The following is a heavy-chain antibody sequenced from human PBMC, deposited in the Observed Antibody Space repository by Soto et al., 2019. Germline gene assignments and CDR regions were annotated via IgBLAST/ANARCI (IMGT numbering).Heavy chain of an antibody. Sequence: PGESLKISCKGSGYSFTSYWISWVRQMPGKGLEWMGRIDPSDSYTYYGPSFQGHVTISADKSISTAYLQWSSLKASDTAMYYCAIGPHPEENWFDPWGQGTLVTVSS. CDR3: AIGPHPEENWFDP. D-gene: IGHD3-16*01. V-gene: IGHV5-10-1*01. J-gene: IGHJ5*02. CDR1: GYSFTSYW. CDR2: IDPSDSYT.